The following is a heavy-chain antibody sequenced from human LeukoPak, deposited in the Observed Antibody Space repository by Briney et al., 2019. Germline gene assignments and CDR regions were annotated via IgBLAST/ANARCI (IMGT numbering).Heavy chain of an antibody. J-gene: IGHJ4*02. Sequence: SETLSLTCAVHGGSLAGYNWNWLRQPPGKELEWIGDVNHGGSTNYNPSLESRVTVSIDTWNSQFSLGLNSVTAEDTAVYYCARGAQWPYWGQGTLVTVSS. CDR2: VNHGGST. CDR3: ARGAQWPY. V-gene: IGHV4-34*01. CDR1: GGSLAGYN. D-gene: IGHD6-19*01.